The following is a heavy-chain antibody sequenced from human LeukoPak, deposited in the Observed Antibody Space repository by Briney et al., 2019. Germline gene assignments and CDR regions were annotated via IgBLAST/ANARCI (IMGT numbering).Heavy chain of an antibody. D-gene: IGHD2-15*01. Sequence: RPGGSLRLSCAASGFTFRSYWMSWVRQAPGKGLEWVANIKEDGSEKYYVDSVKGRFTVSRDNAKNSLNLQMNNLRAEDTAVYYCAKESANTVYWGQGTLVTVSS. V-gene: IGHV3-7*01. CDR2: IKEDGSEK. CDR1: GFTFRSYW. CDR3: AKESANTVY. J-gene: IGHJ4*02.